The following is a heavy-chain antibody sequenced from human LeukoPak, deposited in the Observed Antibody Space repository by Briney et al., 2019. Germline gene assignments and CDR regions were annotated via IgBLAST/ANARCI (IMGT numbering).Heavy chain of an antibody. D-gene: IGHD2-15*01. V-gene: IGHV4-4*07. Sequence: SSETLSLTCTVSGGSISRYYWSWIRQPPGKGLEWIGRMHADGDSNYNPSLKSRTTLSFDTPENQFSLTLTSVTAADTAVYFCARAPSGCGGTCAFDSWGQGTLVTVSS. CDR2: MHADGDS. CDR1: GGSISRYY. CDR3: ARAPSGCGGTCAFDS. J-gene: IGHJ4*02.